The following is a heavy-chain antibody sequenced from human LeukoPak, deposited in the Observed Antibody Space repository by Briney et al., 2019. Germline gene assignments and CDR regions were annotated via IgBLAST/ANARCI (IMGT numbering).Heavy chain of an antibody. V-gene: IGHV1-69*05. CDR1: GGTFSSYA. D-gene: IGHD3-3*01. Sequence: SVKVSCKASGGTFSSYAISWVRQAPGQGLEWMGGIIPIFGTANYAQKFQGGVTITTDESTSTAYMELSRLRSDDTAVYYCAAGSYDFWSGYYPVEVAFDIWGQGTMVTVSS. J-gene: IGHJ3*02. CDR2: IIPIFGTA. CDR3: AAGSYDFWSGYYPVEVAFDI.